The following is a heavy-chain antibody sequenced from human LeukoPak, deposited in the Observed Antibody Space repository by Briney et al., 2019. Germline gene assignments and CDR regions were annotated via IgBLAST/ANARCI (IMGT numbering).Heavy chain of an antibody. Sequence: SETLSLTCAVYGGSFSGYYSSWIRQPPGKGLEWIGEINHSGSTNYNPSLKSRVTISVDTTKNKFSLKLSSVTAADTAVYYCARQHPSYYYSYMGVWGKGTTVTVSS. V-gene: IGHV4-34*01. D-gene: IGHD2-21*01. CDR1: GGSFSGYY. CDR3: ARQHPSYYYSYMGV. CDR2: INHSGST. J-gene: IGHJ6*03.